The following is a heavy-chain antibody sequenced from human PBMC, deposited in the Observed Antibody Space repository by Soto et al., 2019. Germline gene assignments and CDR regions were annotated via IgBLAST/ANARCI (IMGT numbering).Heavy chain of an antibody. J-gene: IGHJ6*02. Sequence: GASVKVSCKASGYTFTNFGISWVRQAPGQGLEWMGWISAYNGNTNYAQNFQGRVTITTDTSTSTAYMELSSLRSDDTAVYYCARGGVHCSSTSCYGWGGMDVWGQGTTVTVSS. CDR2: ISAYNGNT. D-gene: IGHD2-2*01. V-gene: IGHV1-18*01. CDR1: GYTFTNFG. CDR3: ARGGVHCSSTSCYGWGGMDV.